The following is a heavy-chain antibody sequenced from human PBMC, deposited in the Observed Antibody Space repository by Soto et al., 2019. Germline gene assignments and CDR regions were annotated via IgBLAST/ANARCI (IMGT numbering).Heavy chain of an antibody. CDR2: MQPSTGRT. Sequence: QVQLVQSGAEVREPGASVKVSCKASGYSFTSLDINWVRQTAGQGLEWMGWMQPSTGRTGYAQKFQGRVTMTRDTSINTAHMELTTLTSDDTAFYYCARGVSAGVDYWGQGNLVTVSS. CDR1: GYSFTSLD. D-gene: IGHD1-26*01. J-gene: IGHJ4*02. V-gene: IGHV1-8*01. CDR3: ARGVSAGVDY.